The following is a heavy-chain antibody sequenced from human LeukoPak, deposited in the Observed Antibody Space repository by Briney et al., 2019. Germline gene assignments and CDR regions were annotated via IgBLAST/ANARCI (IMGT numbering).Heavy chain of an antibody. J-gene: IGHJ4*02. CDR1: GYTFTGYY. Sequence: GASVKVSCKASGYTFTGYYMHWVRQAPGQGLEWMGWINPNSGGTNYAQKFQGRVTMTRDTSISTAYMELSRLRSDDTAVYYCARETYYYGSGRSYDYWGQGTLVTVSS. V-gene: IGHV1-2*02. CDR2: INPNSGGT. D-gene: IGHD3-10*01. CDR3: ARETYYYGSGRSYDY.